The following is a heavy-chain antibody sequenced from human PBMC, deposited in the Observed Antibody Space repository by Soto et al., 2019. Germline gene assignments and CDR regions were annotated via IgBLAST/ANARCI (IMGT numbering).Heavy chain of an antibody. CDR1: GVTFSSYW. V-gene: IGHV3-7*05. CDR3: AHSPEVYSSGWSRGAQYYFDY. Sequence: PGGSLRLSCAASGVTFSSYWMSWVRQAPGKGLEWVANIKQDGSEKYYVDSVKGRFTISRDNAKNSLYLQMNSLRAEDTATYYCAHSPEVYSSGWSRGAQYYFDYWGQGTLVTAPQ. J-gene: IGHJ4*02. CDR2: IKQDGSEK. D-gene: IGHD6-19*01.